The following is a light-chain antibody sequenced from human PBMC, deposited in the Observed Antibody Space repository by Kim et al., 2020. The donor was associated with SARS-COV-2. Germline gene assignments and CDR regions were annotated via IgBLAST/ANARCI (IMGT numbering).Light chain of an antibody. CDR2: QDY. Sequence: GNKYVSWYHQKPGQSPVLVIYQDYRRPSGIPERFSGSNSGNTATLTISGAQTMDEADYYCQAWDSYFVVFGGGTKLTVL. V-gene: IGLV3-1*01. J-gene: IGLJ2*01. CDR3: QAWDSYFVV. CDR1: GNKY.